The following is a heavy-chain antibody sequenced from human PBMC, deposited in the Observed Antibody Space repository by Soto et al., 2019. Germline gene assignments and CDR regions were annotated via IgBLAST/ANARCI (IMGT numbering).Heavy chain of an antibody. CDR1: GFTFSSYG. D-gene: IGHD1-1*01. CDR2: ISYDGNNR. Sequence: QVQLVESGGGVVQPGRSLRLSCAASGFTFSSYGMHWVRQAPGKGLEWVAVISYDGNNRYYADSVRGRFTISRDNSKNTLYLQLNSLRAEDTAVYYCAKQLAEEAFDYWGQGTLVTFSS. CDR3: AKQLAEEAFDY. J-gene: IGHJ4*02. V-gene: IGHV3-30*18.